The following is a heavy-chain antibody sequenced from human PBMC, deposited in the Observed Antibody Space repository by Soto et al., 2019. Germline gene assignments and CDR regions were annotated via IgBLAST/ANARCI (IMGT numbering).Heavy chain of an antibody. Sequence: QVQLQESGPGLVMPSETLSLTCTVSGDSISGSPYFWGWIRQPPGKRLEWIGSIFYDGYTLYTPSLKSRVTISVDTSKNQFSLKLTSVAAPDTAIYFCARLQAAVPHYWGQGILVTVSS. CDR3: ARLQAAVPHY. CDR1: GDSISGSPYF. CDR2: IFYDGYT. D-gene: IGHD6-13*01. V-gene: IGHV4-39*01. J-gene: IGHJ4*02.